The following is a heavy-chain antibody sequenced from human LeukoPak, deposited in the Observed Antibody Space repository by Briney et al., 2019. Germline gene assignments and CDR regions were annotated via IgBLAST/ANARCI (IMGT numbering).Heavy chain of an antibody. CDR2: INPNSGGT. D-gene: IGHD6-19*01. J-gene: IGHJ4*02. CDR3: ARGASGDSSGWYYY. V-gene: IGHV1-2*02. Sequence: ASVKVSCKASGYTFTGYYMHWVRQAPGQGLEWMGWINPNSGGTNYAQKFQGRVTMTRGTSSSTAYMEVSRLRSDDTAVYYCARGASGDSSGWYYYWGQGTLVTVSS. CDR1: GYTFTGYY.